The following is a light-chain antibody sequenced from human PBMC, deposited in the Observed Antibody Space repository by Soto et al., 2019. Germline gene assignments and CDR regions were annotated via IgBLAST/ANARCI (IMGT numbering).Light chain of an antibody. Sequence: ALQLTQSPSSLSASVGDRVTITCRASQGITGALAWYQQKPGEPPNLLIYDASRLESGVPSRFSGSGSGTDFTLTISSLQPEDSATYFCQQFNNYFLTFGGGTKVEIK. J-gene: IGKJ4*01. V-gene: IGKV1D-13*01. CDR2: DAS. CDR3: QQFNNYFLT. CDR1: QGITGA.